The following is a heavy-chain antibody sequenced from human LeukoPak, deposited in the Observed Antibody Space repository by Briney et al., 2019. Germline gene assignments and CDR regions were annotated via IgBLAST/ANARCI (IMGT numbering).Heavy chain of an antibody. V-gene: IGHV1-2*02. CDR1: GYTFTGYY. D-gene: IGHD6-13*01. CDR2: INSNSGGT. Sequence: GASVKVSCKASGYTFTGYYIHWVRQAPGQGLEWMGWINSNSGGTNSAQKFQGRVTMTRDTSISTAYMELSRLRSDDTAVYYCARDRGIAEADSFDPWGQGTLVTVSS. CDR3: ARDRGIAEADSFDP. J-gene: IGHJ5*02.